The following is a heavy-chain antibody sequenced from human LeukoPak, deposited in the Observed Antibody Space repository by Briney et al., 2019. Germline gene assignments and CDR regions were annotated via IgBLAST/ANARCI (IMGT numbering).Heavy chain of an antibody. Sequence: GGSLRLSCAASGFSFSSYGMHWVRQAPGKGLEWVAVISYDGSNKYYADSVKGRFTISRDNSKNTLYLQMNSLRAEDTAVYYCAKPSDVWGKGTTVTVSS. V-gene: IGHV3-30*18. CDR1: GFSFSSYG. J-gene: IGHJ6*04. CDR2: ISYDGSNK. CDR3: AKPSDV.